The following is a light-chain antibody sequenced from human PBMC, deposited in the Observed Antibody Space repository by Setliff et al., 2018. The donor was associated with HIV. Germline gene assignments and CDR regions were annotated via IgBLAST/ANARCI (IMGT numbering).Light chain of an antibody. J-gene: IGLJ1*01. CDR2: EVS. CDR1: SSDVGGYNS. Sequence: QSALTQPASVSGSPGQSITISCTGTSSDVGGYNSVSWYQQHPGKAPKLMIYEVSNRPSGVSTRFSGSKSGNTASLTISGLQAEDEADYYCSSYTSSNTLVFGTGTKVTVL. CDR3: SSYTSSNTLV. V-gene: IGLV2-14*01.